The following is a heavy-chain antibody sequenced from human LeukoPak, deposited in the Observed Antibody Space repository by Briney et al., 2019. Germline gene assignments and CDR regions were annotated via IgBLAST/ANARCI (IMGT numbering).Heavy chain of an antibody. CDR2: LYSDGRT. V-gene: IGHV3-53*01. CDR1: GFTVFSNY. Sequence: PGGSLRLSCAASGFTVFSNYMSWVRQAPGKGLEWVPVLYSDGRTFYAGSVRGRFTISRDKSKNTVYLQMNSLRVEDTAVYYCASGSTMVQGVIFAYWGQGTLVTVAS. CDR3: ASGSTMVQGVIFAY. D-gene: IGHD3-10*01. J-gene: IGHJ4*02.